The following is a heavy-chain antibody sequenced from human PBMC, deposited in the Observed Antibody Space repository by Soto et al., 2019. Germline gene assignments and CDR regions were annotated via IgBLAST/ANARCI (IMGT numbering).Heavy chain of an antibody. CDR3: VRDGSTGWHFDS. CDR1: GFTLSSYW. J-gene: IGHJ4*02. CDR2: TRQDGGQS. D-gene: IGHD6-19*01. Sequence: EVQLVESGGGLVQPGGSLRLSCEASGFTLSSYWMSWIRQAPGKGLEWVANTRQDGGQSYLVDSVQGRFTISRDNAKNSVYLQMNSLRAEDPAVYDCVRDGSTGWHFDSWGQGTLVTVSS. V-gene: IGHV3-7*01.